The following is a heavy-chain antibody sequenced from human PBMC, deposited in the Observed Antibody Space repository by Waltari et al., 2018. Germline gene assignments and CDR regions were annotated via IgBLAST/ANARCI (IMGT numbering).Heavy chain of an antibody. D-gene: IGHD3-10*01. CDR2: VYYDGST. CDR3: ARSYLKFEP. CDR1: GGSIGSYY. V-gene: IGHV4-59*08. Sequence: QLQLQELGPGVVSVSETLSLTCSVSGGSIGSYYWSWIRKPPGKPLGWIGHVYYDGSTIYNPSLKRRVTMSVDMSTNQFSLRLTSVTAADTATYYCARSYLKFEPWGPGTLVTVSS. J-gene: IGHJ5*02.